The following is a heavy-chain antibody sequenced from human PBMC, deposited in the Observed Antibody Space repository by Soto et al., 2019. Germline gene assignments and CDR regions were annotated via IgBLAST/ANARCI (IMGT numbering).Heavy chain of an antibody. CDR3: ERAIREGYTNCDY. V-gene: IGHV5-10-1*01. D-gene: IGHD5-12*01. J-gene: IGHJ4*02. CDR1: GYSFTNYW. Sequence: PGESLKISCKGSGYSFTNYWINWVRQMPGKGLEWMGRIYPSDSYTNYSPSFQGHATFSTDKSISTAYLQWSSLEASDTAIYDWERAIREGYTNCDYWGQGTLVTVSS. CDR2: IYPSDSYT.